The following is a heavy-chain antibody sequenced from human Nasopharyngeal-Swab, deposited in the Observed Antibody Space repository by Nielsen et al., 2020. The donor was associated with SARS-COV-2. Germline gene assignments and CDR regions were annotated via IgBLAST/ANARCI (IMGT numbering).Heavy chain of an antibody. CDR2: ITWNSGGI. V-gene: IGHV3-9*01. Sequence: SLKISCAASGFTFDDYAMHWVRQAPGKGLEWVSGITWNSGGIGYADSVKGRFAISRVNAKNSLYLQMNSLRPEDTALYYCAKLGAQGAVADHFDSWGQGTLVTVSS. CDR1: GFTFDDYA. J-gene: IGHJ4*02. CDR3: AKLGAQGAVADHFDS. D-gene: IGHD6-19*01.